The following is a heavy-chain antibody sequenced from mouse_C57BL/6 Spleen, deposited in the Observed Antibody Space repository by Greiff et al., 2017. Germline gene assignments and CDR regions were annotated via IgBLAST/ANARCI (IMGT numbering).Heavy chain of an antibody. CDR2: IHPNSGRT. J-gene: IGHJ1*03. D-gene: IGHD1-1*01. CDR3: ARGYDGSSAYWYFDV. V-gene: IGHV1-64*01. CDR1: GYTFTSYW. Sequence: VQLQQPGAELVKPGASVKLSCQASGYTFTSYWMHWVKQRPGQGLEWIGMIHPNSGRTNDNEKFKSKATLTVDKSSSTAYMQLRSLTAEDSAVYYCARGYDGSSAYWYFDVWGKGTTVTVSS.